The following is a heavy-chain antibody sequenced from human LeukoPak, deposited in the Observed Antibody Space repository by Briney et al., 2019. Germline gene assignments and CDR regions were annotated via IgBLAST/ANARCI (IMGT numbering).Heavy chain of an antibody. CDR1: GYTFTSYG. J-gene: IGHJ6*02. D-gene: IGHD2-2*01. CDR3: ARDLPTLSVVPAANPPPPYCYYGMDV. V-gene: IGHV1-18*01. Sequence: ASVTVSCKASGYTFTSYGISWVRQAPGQGLEWMGWISAYNGNTNYAQKLQGRVTMTTDTSTSTAYMELRSLRSDDTAVYYCARDLPTLSVVPAANPPPPYCYYGMDVWGQGTTVTVSS. CDR2: ISAYNGNT.